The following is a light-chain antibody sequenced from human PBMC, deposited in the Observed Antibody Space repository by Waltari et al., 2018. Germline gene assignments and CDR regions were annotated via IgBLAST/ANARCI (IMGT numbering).Light chain of an antibody. CDR1: QSVSRT. Sequence: EIVLTQSPGTLSLSPGERDTLSCRASQSVSRTLAWYQQKPGQAPRLLIYDASTRGTGIPDRFSGSGSGTDFSLTISRLEPEDSAVYYCQKYGTLPATFGQGTKVEIK. CDR2: DAS. V-gene: IGKV3-20*01. CDR3: QKYGTLPAT. J-gene: IGKJ1*01.